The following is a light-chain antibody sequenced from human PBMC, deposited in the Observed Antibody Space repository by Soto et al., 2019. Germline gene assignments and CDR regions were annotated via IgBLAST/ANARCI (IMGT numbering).Light chain of an antibody. V-gene: IGKV3-15*01. J-gene: IGKJ1*01. CDR2: GAS. Sequence: IVMTQSPATLSVSPCEIATLSCRASQSVSSNLAWYQQKPGQAPRLLIYGASTRATGIPARFSGSGSGTEFTLTISSLQSEDFAVYYCQQYNNWPWTFGQGTKVDIK. CDR1: QSVSSN. CDR3: QQYNNWPWT.